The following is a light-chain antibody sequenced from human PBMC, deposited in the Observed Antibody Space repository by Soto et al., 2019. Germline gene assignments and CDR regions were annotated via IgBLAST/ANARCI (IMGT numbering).Light chain of an antibody. CDR3: HKYDSAPLT. J-gene: IGKJ4*01. Sequence: DIQMTQSPSSLSASVGDRVTITCRASQGISNYLAWYQQKPGKVPKLLIYAASTLQSGVPSRFSGSGSGTDLALTVSSLQPEDVATYYCHKYDSAPLTFGGGTQVEL. V-gene: IGKV1-27*01. CDR1: QGISNY. CDR2: AAS.